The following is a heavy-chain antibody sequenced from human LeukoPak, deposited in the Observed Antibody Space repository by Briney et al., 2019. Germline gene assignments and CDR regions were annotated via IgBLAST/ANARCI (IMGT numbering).Heavy chain of an antibody. CDR1: GIIFSNYG. CDR3: VKESEDSSGWATRYYFDY. CDR2: ISYDGSNK. D-gene: IGHD6-19*01. J-gene: IGHJ4*02. Sequence: PGRSLRLSCAASGIIFSNYGMHWVRQAPGKGLEWVAVISYDGSNKYYADSVKGRFTISRDNSKNTLYLQMNSLRLEDTALYYCVKESEDSSGWATRYYFDYWGQGSLVTVSS. V-gene: IGHV3-30*18.